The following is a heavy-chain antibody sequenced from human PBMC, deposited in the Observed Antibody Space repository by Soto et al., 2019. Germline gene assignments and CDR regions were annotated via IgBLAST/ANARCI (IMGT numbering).Heavy chain of an antibody. J-gene: IGHJ6*02. D-gene: IGHD3-3*01. Sequence: GGSLSLSCAASGFTFSSYSMNWVRQAPGKGLERVSSISISSSYIYYADSVKGRFTISRDNAKNSLYLQMNSLRAEDTAVYYCARVVIIRPNYYYGMDVWGQGTTVTVSS. V-gene: IGHV3-21*01. CDR2: ISISSSYI. CDR1: GFTFSSYS. CDR3: ARVVIIRPNYYYGMDV.